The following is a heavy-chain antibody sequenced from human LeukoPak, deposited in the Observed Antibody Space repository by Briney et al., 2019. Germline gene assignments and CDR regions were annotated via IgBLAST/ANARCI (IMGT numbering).Heavy chain of an antibody. CDR1: GYTFTSYG. CDR2: ISAHNGNT. D-gene: IGHD3-10*01. CDR3: ARERFGSFEF. J-gene: IGHJ4*02. Sequence: ASVKVSCKASGYTFTSYGISWVRQAPGQGLEWMGWISAHNGNTNYAQNLQGRVTMTTETSTNTAYMEVRRLRSDDTAVYYCARERFGSFEFWGQGTLVTVSS. V-gene: IGHV1-18*01.